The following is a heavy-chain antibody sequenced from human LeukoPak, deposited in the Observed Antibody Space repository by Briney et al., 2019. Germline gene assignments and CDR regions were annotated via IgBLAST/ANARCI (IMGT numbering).Heavy chain of an antibody. V-gene: IGHV4-34*01. CDR3: ARGSVVVVAAIRWFDP. CDR2: INHSGST. Sequence: PSETLSLTCAVYGGSFSGYYWSWIRQPPGKGLEWIGEINHSGSTNYNPSLKSRVTISVDTSKNQFPLKLSSVTAADTAVYYCARGSVVVVAAIRWFDPWGQGTLVTVSS. CDR1: GGSFSGYY. D-gene: IGHD2-15*01. J-gene: IGHJ5*02.